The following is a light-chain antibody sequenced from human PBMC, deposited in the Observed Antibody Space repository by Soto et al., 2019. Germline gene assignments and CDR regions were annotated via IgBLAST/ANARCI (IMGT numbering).Light chain of an antibody. Sequence: EIVMTQSPATLSVSPGERATLSCRASQSISSNLAWYQQKPGQAPRLLIYGASTRATEIPDRFSGSGSGTEFTLTISSLQSEDVAIYYCQQYSSWPPYTFGQGTKLEIK. V-gene: IGKV3-15*01. J-gene: IGKJ2*01. CDR3: QQYSSWPPYT. CDR1: QSISSN. CDR2: GAS.